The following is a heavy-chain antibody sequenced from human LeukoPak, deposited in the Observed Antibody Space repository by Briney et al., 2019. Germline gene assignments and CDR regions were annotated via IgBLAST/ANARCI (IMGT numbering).Heavy chain of an antibody. CDR2: INPSGGST. CDR1: GYTFTSYY. V-gene: IGHV1-46*03. CDR3: ASHPGIAAAVPAWYMDV. J-gene: IGHJ6*03. Sequence: ASVKVSCKASGYTFTSYYMHWVRQAPGQGLEWMGIINPSGGSTSYAQKFQGRVTMTRDTSTSTVYMELSSLRSEDTAVYYCASHPGIAAAVPAWYMDVWGKGTTVTVSS. D-gene: IGHD6-13*01.